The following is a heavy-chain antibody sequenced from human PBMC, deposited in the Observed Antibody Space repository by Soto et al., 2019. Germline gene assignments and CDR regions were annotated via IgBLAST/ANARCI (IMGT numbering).Heavy chain of an antibody. V-gene: IGHV3-7*01. J-gene: IGHJ4*02. CDR1: GFTFSNYW. Sequence: EVQLVESGGGLVQPGGSLRLSCAASGFTFSNYWMSWVRQAPGQGLEWEANIRQAGSVKYQVDSVKGRFTISRDNDKNSRYLQTNSLRAEDTAVYYCASAGIRSSWPNDYWGQGTLVTVSS. D-gene: IGHD6-13*01. CDR3: ASAGIRSSWPNDY. CDR2: IRQAGSVK.